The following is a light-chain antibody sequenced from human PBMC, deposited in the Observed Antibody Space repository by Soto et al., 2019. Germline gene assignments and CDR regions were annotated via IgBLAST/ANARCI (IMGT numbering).Light chain of an antibody. CDR3: QQLSSYPVT. V-gene: IGKV1-27*01. CDR1: QVISNY. CDR2: AAS. J-gene: IGKJ1*01. Sequence: IQITQSRSPLPASVPQKFPPPMRASQVISNYLAWYQQKSGKDPKLLIYAASTLQSGVPSRFSGSGSGTDFTLTISSLQPEDFATYHCQQLSSYPVTFGQGTKVDI.